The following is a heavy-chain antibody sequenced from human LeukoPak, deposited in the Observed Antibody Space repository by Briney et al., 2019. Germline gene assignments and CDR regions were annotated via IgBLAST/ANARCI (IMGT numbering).Heavy chain of an antibody. CDR2: INHSGST. CDR1: GGSFSGYY. CDR3: ARVYDDYVWGSYRTLYNWFDP. J-gene: IGHJ5*02. D-gene: IGHD3-16*02. Sequence: PSETLPLTCAVYGGSFSGYYWSWIRQPPGKGLEWIGEINHSGSTNCNPSLKSRVTISVDTSKNQFSLKLSSVTAADTAVYYCARVYDDYVWGSYRTLYNWFDPWGQGTLVTVSS. V-gene: IGHV4-34*01.